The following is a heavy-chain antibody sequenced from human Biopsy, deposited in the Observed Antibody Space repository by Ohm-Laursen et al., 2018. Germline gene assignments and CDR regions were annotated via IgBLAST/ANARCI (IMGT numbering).Heavy chain of an antibody. V-gene: IGHV4-59*08. Sequence: TLSLTCTVSGGSISSYYWSWIRQPPGKGLEWIGYTYYTGSTNYNPSLKSRVTISVDTSMNHLSLRLTFVTAADTAVYYCARHAPSYSGSYWRYFDLWGRGTLVTVSS. CDR2: TYYTGST. D-gene: IGHD1-26*01. CDR1: GGSISSYY. J-gene: IGHJ2*01. CDR3: ARHAPSYSGSYWRYFDL.